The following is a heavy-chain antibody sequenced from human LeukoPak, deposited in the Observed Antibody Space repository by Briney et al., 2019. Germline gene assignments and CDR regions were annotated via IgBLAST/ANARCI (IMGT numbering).Heavy chain of an antibody. Sequence: ASVKVSCKASGYIFSGYSMHWLRQAPGQGLEWMGWINPYTGATKYAERFQGRVTMTRDTSISTAYLELNTLRSDGTAVYYCAGLGVVIGNWFDPWGQGTLVTVSS. J-gene: IGHJ5*02. CDR3: AGLGVVIGNWFDP. V-gene: IGHV1-2*02. CDR2: INPYTGAT. D-gene: IGHD3-3*01. CDR1: GYIFSGYS.